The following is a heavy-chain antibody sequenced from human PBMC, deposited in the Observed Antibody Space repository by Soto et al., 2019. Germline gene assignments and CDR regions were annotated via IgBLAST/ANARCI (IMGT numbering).Heavy chain of an antibody. CDR1: GGSISSGGYS. V-gene: IGHV4-30-2*01. CDR3: ARVPGP. Sequence: PSETLSLTCAVSGGSISSGGYSWSWIRQPPGKGLEWIGYMYHSGSTYYNPSLKSRVTISIDRSKNQFSLKLSSVTAADTAVYYCARVPGPWGQGTRVTVSS. J-gene: IGHJ5*02. CDR2: MYHSGST.